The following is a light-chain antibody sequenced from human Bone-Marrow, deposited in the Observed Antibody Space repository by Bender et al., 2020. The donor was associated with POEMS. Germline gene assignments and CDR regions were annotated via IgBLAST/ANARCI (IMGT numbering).Light chain of an antibody. V-gene: IGLV6-57*01. CDR3: QSYDGCNQV. CDR2: EDD. J-gene: IGLJ3*02. CDR1: SGSIASNY. Sequence: NFMLTQPHSVSESPGKTVTISCTRSSGSIASNYVQLFQQRPGSSPTTVIYEDDHRPSGVPDRFSGSIDTSSNSASLTISGLKTEDEADYYCQSYDGCNQVFGGGTRLTVL.